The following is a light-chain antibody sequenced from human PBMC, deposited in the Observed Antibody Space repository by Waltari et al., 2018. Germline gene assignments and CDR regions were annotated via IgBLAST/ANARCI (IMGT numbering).Light chain of an antibody. V-gene: IGLV2-23*02. J-gene: IGLJ3*02. CDR1: SSDVGSYNL. CDR2: EVS. Sequence: QSALTQPASVSGSPGQSITISCTGTSSDVGSYNLVSWYQQHPGKAPKPIIYEVSKRPSGVSTHFSGSKSGNTASLTISGLQAEDEADYYCCSYAGSSRGVFGGGTKLTVL. CDR3: CSYAGSSRGV.